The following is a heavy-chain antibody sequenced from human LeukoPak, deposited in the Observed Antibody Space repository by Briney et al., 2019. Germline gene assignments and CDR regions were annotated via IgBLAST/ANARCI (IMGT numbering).Heavy chain of an antibody. D-gene: IGHD3-22*01. CDR3: ARDNRGGRGYYYDSSGWTEIDY. Sequence: ASVKVSCKASGYTFTSYYMHWVRQAPGQGLEWMGIINLSGGTTYYAQKFQGRATMTTDTSTSTAYMELRSLRSDDTAVYYCARDNRGGRGYYYDSSGWTEIDYWGQGTLVTVSS. V-gene: IGHV1-46*01. CDR1: GYTFTSYY. CDR2: INLSGGTT. J-gene: IGHJ4*02.